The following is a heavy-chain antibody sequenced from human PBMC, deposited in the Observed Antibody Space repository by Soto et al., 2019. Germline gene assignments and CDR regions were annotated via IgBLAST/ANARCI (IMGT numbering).Heavy chain of an antibody. J-gene: IGHJ6*02. D-gene: IGHD6-13*01. CDR2: ISYDGSNK. Sequence: GGSLRLSCAASGFTFSSYGMHWVRQAPGKGLEWVAVISYDGSNKYYADSVKGRFTISRDNSKNTLYLQMNSLRAEDTAVYYCAKDRYSSSWLGGYYYYGMDVWGQGTTVTVSS. CDR3: AKDRYSSSWLGGYYYYGMDV. CDR1: GFTFSSYG. V-gene: IGHV3-30*18.